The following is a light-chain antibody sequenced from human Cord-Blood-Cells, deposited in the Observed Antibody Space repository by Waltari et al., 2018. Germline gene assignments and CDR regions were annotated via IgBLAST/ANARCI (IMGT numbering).Light chain of an antibody. Sequence: MGLTQSPGTLSLSPGERATLSCRASQSVSSSYLAWYQQKPGQAPRLLIYGASSRATGIPDRFSGSGSGTDFTLTISRLEPEDFAVYYCQQYGSSPPLTFGGGTKVGIK. V-gene: IGKV3-20*01. J-gene: IGKJ4*01. CDR1: QSVSSSY. CDR2: GAS. CDR3: QQYGSSPPLT.